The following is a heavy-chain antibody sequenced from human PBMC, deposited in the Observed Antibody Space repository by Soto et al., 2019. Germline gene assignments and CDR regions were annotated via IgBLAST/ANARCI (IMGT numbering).Heavy chain of an antibody. CDR1: GYTFSSYA. Sequence: EVQLLESGGGLVQPGGSLRLSCAASGYTFSSYAMSWVRQAPGKGLEWVSAISGSGGSTYYADSVKGRFTISRDNSKNTLYLQMNSLRAEDTAVYYCAKALRYFDWLGYWGQGTLVTVSS. D-gene: IGHD3-9*01. V-gene: IGHV3-23*01. CDR2: ISGSGGST. J-gene: IGHJ4*02. CDR3: AKALRYFDWLGY.